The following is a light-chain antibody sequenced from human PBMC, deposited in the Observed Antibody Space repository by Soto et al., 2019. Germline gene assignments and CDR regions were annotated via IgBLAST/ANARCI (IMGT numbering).Light chain of an antibody. V-gene: IGKV3-11*01. J-gene: IGKJ5*01. CDR3: QQRSNWPPIT. CDR2: DAS. Sequence: EIVLTQSPATLSLSPGERATLSCRASQSVSSHLAWYQQKPGQAPRLLIYDASNRATGIPARFSGSGFGTDFTLTISSLEPEDAAVYYCQQRSNWPPITFGQGTRLEIK. CDR1: QSVSSH.